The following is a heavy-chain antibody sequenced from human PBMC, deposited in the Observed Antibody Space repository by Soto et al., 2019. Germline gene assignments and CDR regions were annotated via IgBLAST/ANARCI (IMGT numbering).Heavy chain of an antibody. CDR1: GYTFTSYY. J-gene: IGHJ4*02. Sequence: ASVKVSCKASGYTFTSYYMHWVRQAPGQGLEWMGIINPSGGSTSYAQKFQGRVTMTRDTSTSTVYMELSSLRSEDTAVYYCARVDFGVYEVYYFDYWGQGTLVTVS. CDR3: ARVDFGVYEVYYFDY. V-gene: IGHV1-46*03. CDR2: INPSGGST. D-gene: IGHD4-17*01.